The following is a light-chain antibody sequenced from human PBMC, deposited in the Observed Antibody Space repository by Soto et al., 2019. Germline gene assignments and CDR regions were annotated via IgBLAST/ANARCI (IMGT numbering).Light chain of an antibody. V-gene: IGLV4-69*01. CDR2: LNSDGRH. J-gene: IGLJ3*02. CDR1: SGHTNYA. Sequence: QPVLTQSPSASASLGASVKLTCTLSSGHTNYAIAWHQVQPEKGPRYLMKLNSDGRHSKGDGIPDRFSGSSSGAERYLTLSSLRSEDEADYSCLTWGAGIWVFGGGTKLTVL. CDR3: LTWGAGIWV.